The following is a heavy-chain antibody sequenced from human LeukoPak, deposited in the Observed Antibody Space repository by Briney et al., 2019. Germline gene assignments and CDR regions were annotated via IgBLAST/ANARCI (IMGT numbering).Heavy chain of an antibody. Sequence: PGGSLRLSCAASGFTFSSYSMNWVRQAPGKGLEWVSSISSSSSYIYYADSVKGRFTISRDNAKNSLYLQMNSLRAEDTALYYCAKGGITMVRGVFDYWGQGTLVTVSS. J-gene: IGHJ4*02. CDR2: ISSSSSYI. CDR3: AKGGITMVRGVFDY. V-gene: IGHV3-21*04. CDR1: GFTFSSYS. D-gene: IGHD3-10*01.